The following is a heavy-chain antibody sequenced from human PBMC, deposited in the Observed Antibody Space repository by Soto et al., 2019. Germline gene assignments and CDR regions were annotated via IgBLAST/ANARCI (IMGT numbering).Heavy chain of an antibody. J-gene: IGHJ4*02. D-gene: IGHD3-22*01. CDR2: IYSGGST. V-gene: IGHV3-53*01. CDR1: GFTVSSNY. CDR3: ARCAITTPQFDY. Sequence: PGESLKISCAASGFTVSSNYMSWVRQAPGKGLEWVSVIYSGGSTYYADSVKGRFTISRDNSKNTLYLQMNSLRAEDTAVYYCARCAITTPQFDYWGQGTLVTVS.